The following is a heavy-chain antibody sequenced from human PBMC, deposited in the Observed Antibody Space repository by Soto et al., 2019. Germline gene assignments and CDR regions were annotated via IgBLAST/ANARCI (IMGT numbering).Heavy chain of an antibody. CDR3: ARGRIGYCTNGVCSNFDY. V-gene: IGHV1-2*02. CDR2: INPNSGGT. J-gene: IGHJ4*02. CDR1: GYTFTGYY. Sequence: GASVKVSCKASGYTFTGYYMHWVRQAPGQGLEWMGWINPNSGGTNYAQKFQDRVTMTRDTSISTAYMELSRLRSDDTAVYYCARGRIGYCTNGVCSNFDYWGQGTLVTVSS. D-gene: IGHD2-8*01.